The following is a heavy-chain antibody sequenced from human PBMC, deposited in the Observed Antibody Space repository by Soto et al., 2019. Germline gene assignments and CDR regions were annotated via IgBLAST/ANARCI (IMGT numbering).Heavy chain of an antibody. V-gene: IGHV5-51*01. CDR2: IYPGDSDT. CDR1: GYSFTSYW. CDR3: ARQTLEYSGSSSRTTYNWFDP. D-gene: IGHD6-6*01. Sequence: PGESLKISCKGSGYSFTSYWIGWVRQMPGKGLEWMGIIYPGDSDTRYSPSFQGQVTISADKSITTAYLQWSSLRASDTAMYYCARQTLEYSGSSSRTTYNWFDPWGQGTLVTVSS. J-gene: IGHJ5*02.